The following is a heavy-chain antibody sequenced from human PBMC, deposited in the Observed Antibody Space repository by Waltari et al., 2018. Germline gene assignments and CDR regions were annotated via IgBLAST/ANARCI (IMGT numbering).Heavy chain of an antibody. Sequence: EVQLVESGGGLVQPGGSLRLSCAASGFTFSSYAMSWVRQAPGKGLEGVSAISGSGGSTYYADSVKDRFTISRDNSNNSVSLQMHSLRVEDTALYYCARPQRGYYGMDVWGQGTTVTVAS. V-gene: IGHV3-23*04. J-gene: IGHJ6*02. CDR2: ISGSGGST. CDR1: GFTFSSYA. CDR3: ARPQRGYYGMDV.